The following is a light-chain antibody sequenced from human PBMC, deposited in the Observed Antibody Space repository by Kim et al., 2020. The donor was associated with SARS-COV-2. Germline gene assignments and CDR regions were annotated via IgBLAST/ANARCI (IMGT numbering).Light chain of an antibody. J-gene: IGKJ1*01. V-gene: IGKV4-1*01. CDR2: WAS. CDR3: QQYYTPPWT. Sequence: ATINCKSRQSVLYSSNNKNYLAWYQLRPGQPPKLLIYWASTRESGVPNRFSGSGSGTDFTLTISTLQAEDVAVYYCQQYYTPPWTFGQGTKVDIK. CDR1: QSVLYSSNNKNY.